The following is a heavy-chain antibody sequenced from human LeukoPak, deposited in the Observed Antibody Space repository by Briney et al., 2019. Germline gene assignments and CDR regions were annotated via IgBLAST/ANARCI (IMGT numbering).Heavy chain of an antibody. CDR2: IYTSGST. V-gene: IGHV4-4*07. CDR3: ARTRYSSGWYYYYGMDV. D-gene: IGHD6-19*01. Sequence: SETLSLTCTVSGGSISSYYWSWIRQPAGKGLEWIGRIYTSGSTNYNPSLKSRVTMSVDTSKSQFSLKLSSVTAADTAVYYCARTRYSSGWYYYYGMDVWGQGTTVTVSS. CDR1: GGSISSYY. J-gene: IGHJ6*02.